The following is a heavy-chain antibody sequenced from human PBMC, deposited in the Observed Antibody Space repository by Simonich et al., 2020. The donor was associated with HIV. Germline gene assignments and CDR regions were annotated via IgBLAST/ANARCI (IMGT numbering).Heavy chain of an antibody. Sequence: QVQLQQWGAGLLQPSETLSLTCAVYGGSFSGYYWCWIRQPPGKGLEWIGKINHSGSTNDNPSLKSRVTRSVDTSKNQFSLKLSSVTAADTAVYYCAREFVYYGSGLSPSWFDPWGQGTLVTVSS. CDR1: GGSFSGYY. J-gene: IGHJ5*02. V-gene: IGHV4-34*01. CDR2: INHSGST. CDR3: AREFVYYGSGLSPSWFDP. D-gene: IGHD3-10*01.